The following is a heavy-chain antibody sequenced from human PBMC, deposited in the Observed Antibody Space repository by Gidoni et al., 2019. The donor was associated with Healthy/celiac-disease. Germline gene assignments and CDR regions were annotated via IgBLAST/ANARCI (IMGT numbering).Heavy chain of an antibody. CDR3: AKDPHLDWYFDL. CDR2: ISGSGGST. J-gene: IGHJ2*01. V-gene: IGHV3-23*01. Sequence: EVQLLASGGGLVQPGGTLRRSCADSGITFSSYAMRWFRQAPGKVLEWVSSISGSGGSTYYADTWKGRFTISRDDSKNTLYLQMNSLRAEDTAVYYCAKDPHLDWYFDLWGRGTLVTVSS. CDR1: GITFSSYA.